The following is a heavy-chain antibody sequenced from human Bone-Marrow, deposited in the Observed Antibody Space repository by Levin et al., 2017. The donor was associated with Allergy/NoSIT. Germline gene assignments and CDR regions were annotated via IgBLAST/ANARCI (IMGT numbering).Heavy chain of an antibody. J-gene: IGHJ6*02. Sequence: GESLKISCKVSGYSVSEYYINWVRQRPGKGLEWMGGFDPDEGETVYSQVFQGRVTMTRDTSTDTAYLELSSLRTDDTAVYYCATDSIVEATSAIEAGFYYYDLDVWGQGTSVVVSS. CDR1: GYSVSEYY. V-gene: IGHV1-24*01. D-gene: IGHD2-15*01. CDR2: FDPDEGET. CDR3: ATDSIVEATSAIEAGFYYYDLDV.